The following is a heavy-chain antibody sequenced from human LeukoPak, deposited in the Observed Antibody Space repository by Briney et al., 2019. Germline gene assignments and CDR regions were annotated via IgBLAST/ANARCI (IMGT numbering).Heavy chain of an antibody. CDR3: ARVGPISHYGDGRDY. V-gene: IGHV4-31*03. D-gene: IGHD4-17*01. Sequence: ASQTLSLTCTVSGGSISSGGYYWSWIRQHPGKGLEWIGYIYYSGSTYYNPSLKSRVTISVDTSKNQFSLKLSSVTAADTAVYYCARVGPISHYGDGRDYWGQGTLVTVSS. J-gene: IGHJ4*02. CDR2: IYYSGST. CDR1: GGSISSGGYY.